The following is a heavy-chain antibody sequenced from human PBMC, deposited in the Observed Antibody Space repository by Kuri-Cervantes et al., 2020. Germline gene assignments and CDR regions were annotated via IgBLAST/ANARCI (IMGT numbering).Heavy chain of an antibody. D-gene: IGHD3-22*01. CDR3: ARVGADSSDYFLGAVDY. CDR1: GFTFSSYA. V-gene: IGHV3-23*01. CDR2: ISGSGGST. J-gene: IGHJ4*02. Sequence: ETLSLTCAASGFTFSSYAMSWVRQAPGKGLEWVSAISGSGGSTYYADSVKGRFTISRDNSKNTLYLQMNSLRAEDTAVFYCARVGADSSDYFLGAVDYWGQGTLVTVSS.